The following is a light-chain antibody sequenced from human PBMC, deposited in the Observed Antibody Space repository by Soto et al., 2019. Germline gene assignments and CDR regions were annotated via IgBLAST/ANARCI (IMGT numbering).Light chain of an antibody. CDR2: DAS. J-gene: IGKJ4*01. Sequence: DIQMTQSPSSLSASVGDRVTITCQASQDIKNYLNWYQQKPGKAPNLLIYDASNLKTGVPSRFSGGASGTHFTFTISSLQPEDIATYYCQHYDHLPPLSFGGGTKVEIK. CDR3: QHYDHLPPLS. V-gene: IGKV1-33*01. CDR1: QDIKNY.